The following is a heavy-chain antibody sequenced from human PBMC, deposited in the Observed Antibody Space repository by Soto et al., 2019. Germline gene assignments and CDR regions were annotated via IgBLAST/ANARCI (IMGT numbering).Heavy chain of an antibody. Sequence: SSVKVSCKASGGTFNNQPITWVRKGPGQGLEWMGGVIPMSGATHYSQNFQGRVTITADESTSTAYMELSSLSSEDTAGYYCARVFDGDYYYRPYAWGQGTTVTVSS. V-gene: IGHV1-69*13. CDR2: VIPMSGAT. CDR1: GGTFNNQP. J-gene: IGHJ6*02. CDR3: ARVFDGDYYYRPYA. D-gene: IGHD3-22*01.